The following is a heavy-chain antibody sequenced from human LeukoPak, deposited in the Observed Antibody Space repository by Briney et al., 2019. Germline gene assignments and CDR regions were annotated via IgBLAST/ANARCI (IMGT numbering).Heavy chain of an antibody. D-gene: IGHD2-2*01. CDR3: ARDGQRYCSSTSCYNIDY. V-gene: IGHV3-23*01. CDR2: LSGRGGGT. J-gene: IGHJ4*02. CDR1: GITLSNYG. Sequence: GGSLRLSCAVPGITLSNYGMSWVRQAAGKGLEGVAGLSGRGGGTNYADSVPGRFTISRDNPKNTLYLQMNSLRAEDTAVYYCARDGQRYCSSTSCYNIDYWGQGTLVTASS.